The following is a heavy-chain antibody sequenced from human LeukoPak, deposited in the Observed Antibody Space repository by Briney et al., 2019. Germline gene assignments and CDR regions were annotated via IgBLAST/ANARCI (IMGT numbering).Heavy chain of an antibody. J-gene: IGHJ6*02. Sequence: SETLSLTCTVSGGSISSYYWGWIRQPPGKGLEWIGSIYYSGSTYYNPSLKSRVTISVDTSKNQFSLKLSSVTAADTAVYYCASPYYYGMDVWGQGTTVTVSS. CDR1: GGSISSYY. V-gene: IGHV4-39*01. CDR3: ASPYYYGMDV. CDR2: IYYSGST.